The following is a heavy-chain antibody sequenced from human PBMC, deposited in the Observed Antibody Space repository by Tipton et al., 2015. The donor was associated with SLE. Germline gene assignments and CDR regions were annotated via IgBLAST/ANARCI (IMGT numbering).Heavy chain of an antibody. J-gene: IGHJ6*03. V-gene: IGHV4-59*12. CDR3: AREVEYQLLLPYMDV. Sequence: LRLSCTVSGGSISSYFWSWIRQPPGLGLEWIGHISYSGSTNYNPSLKSRVTISVDTSKNQFSLKLSSVTAADTAVYYCAREVEYQLLLPYMDVWGKGTTVTVSS. D-gene: IGHD2-2*01. CDR2: ISYSGST. CDR1: GGSISSYF.